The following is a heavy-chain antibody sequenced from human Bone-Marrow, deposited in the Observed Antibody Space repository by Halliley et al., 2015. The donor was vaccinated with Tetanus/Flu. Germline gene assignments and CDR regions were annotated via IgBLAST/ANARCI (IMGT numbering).Heavy chain of an antibody. J-gene: IGHJ4*02. CDR3: AAAPNLNYFDF. D-gene: IGHD6-13*01. Sequence: MGLGCLAMIPYTGTTHLNPSLNGRVSISMDTSKNQFSLKLSPVTTADTAVYYCAAAPNLNYFDFWGQGTLVSVSS. CDR2: IPYTGTT. V-gene: IGHV4-59*01.